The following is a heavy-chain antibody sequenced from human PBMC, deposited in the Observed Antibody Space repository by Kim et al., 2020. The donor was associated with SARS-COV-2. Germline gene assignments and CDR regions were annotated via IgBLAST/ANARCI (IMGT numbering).Heavy chain of an antibody. J-gene: IGHJ5*02. CDR3: ARGVGYCSSTSCWGNWFDP. CDR1: GGSFSGYY. CDR2: INHSGST. D-gene: IGHD2-2*01. V-gene: IGHV4-34*01. Sequence: SETLSLTCAVYGGSFSGYYWSWIRQPPGKGLEWIGEINHSGSTNYNPSLKSRVTISVDTSKNQFSLKLSSVTAADTAVYYCARGVGYCSSTSCWGNWFDPWGQGTLVTVSS.